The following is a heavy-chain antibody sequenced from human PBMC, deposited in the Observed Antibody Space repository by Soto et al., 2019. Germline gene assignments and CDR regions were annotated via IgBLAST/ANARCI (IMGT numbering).Heavy chain of an antibody. Sequence: VQLLESGGGLVQPGGSLRLSCAASGFTFSSYAMSWVRQAPGKGLEWVAAISGSGGSTYYADSVKGRFTISRDNSKNTLYLQMNSLRAEDTAVYDCAKDLGLDGSGSYRVYYFDYWGQGTLVTVSS. CDR3: AKDLGLDGSGSYRVYYFDY. J-gene: IGHJ4*02. D-gene: IGHD3-10*01. CDR2: ISGSGGST. CDR1: GFTFSSYA. V-gene: IGHV3-23*01.